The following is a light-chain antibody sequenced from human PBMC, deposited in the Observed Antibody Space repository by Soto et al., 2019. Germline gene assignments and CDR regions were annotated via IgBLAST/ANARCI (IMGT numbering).Light chain of an antibody. J-gene: IGKJ2*01. CDR2: GAS. V-gene: IGKV3-20*01. CDR3: QQYGSSPPYT. CDR1: RSVSSSY. Sequence: EIVLTQSPGTLSLSPAERATLSCRASRSVSSSYLAWYQQKPGQAPRLLIYGASSRATGIPDRFSGSGSGTDFTLTISRLEPEDFAVYYCQQYGSSPPYTFGQGTKLEIK.